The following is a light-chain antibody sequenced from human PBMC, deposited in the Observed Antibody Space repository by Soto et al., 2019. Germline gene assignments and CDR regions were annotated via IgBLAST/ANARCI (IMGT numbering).Light chain of an antibody. J-gene: IGLJ1*01. Sequence: HSALTQPRSVSGCPGQSVTISCTGSYSDVGTFYFVSWYQQYPGKGPKLIIYDVTERPSGVPDRFSGSTSGNTASLTISGLQAEDEADYYCCSYAGSYTYIFGSGTKVTVL. V-gene: IGLV2-11*01. CDR3: CSYAGSYTYI. CDR1: YSDVGTFYF. CDR2: DVT.